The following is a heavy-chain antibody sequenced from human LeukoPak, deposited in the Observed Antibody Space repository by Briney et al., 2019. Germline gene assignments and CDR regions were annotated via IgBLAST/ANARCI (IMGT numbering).Heavy chain of an antibody. CDR1: KFNTDA. CDR3: AKAQHYYYDFWSGYFTYYYYGMDV. J-gene: IGHJ6*02. Sequence: GGSLRLSCAASKFNTDAMSWVRQAPGKGLAWVSLISGSGRTYYADSVKGRFATSRDDYANTLYLQMNSLRVEDTAVYYCAKAQHYYYDFWSGYFTYYYYGMDVWGQGTTVTVSS. V-gene: IGHV3-23*01. CDR2: ISGSGRT. D-gene: IGHD3-3*01.